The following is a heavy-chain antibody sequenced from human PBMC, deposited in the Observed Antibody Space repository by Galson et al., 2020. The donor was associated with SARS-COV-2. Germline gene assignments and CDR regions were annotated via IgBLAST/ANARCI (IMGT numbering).Heavy chain of an antibody. D-gene: IGHD3-9*01. Sequence: ASVKVSCKASGYTFTSYGISWVRQAPGQGLEWMGWNSAYNGNTNYAQKLQGRVTMTTDTSTSTAYMELRSLRSDDTAVYYCARERKIDILTGYPYYYYMDVWGKGTTVTVSS. CDR3: ARERKIDILTGYPYYYYMDV. J-gene: IGHJ6*03. CDR2: NSAYNGNT. V-gene: IGHV1-18*04. CDR1: GYTFTSYG.